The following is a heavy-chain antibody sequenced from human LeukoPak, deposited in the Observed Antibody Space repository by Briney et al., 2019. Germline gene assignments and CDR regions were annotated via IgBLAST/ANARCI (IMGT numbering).Heavy chain of an antibody. CDR1: GGTFSSYA. D-gene: IGHD4-17*01. V-gene: IGHV1-69*13. J-gene: IGHJ4*02. CDR2: IIPIFGTA. Sequence: PVTVSCKASGGTFSSYAISWVRQAPGQGLEWMGGIIPIFGTANYAQKFQGRVTITADESTSTACMELSSLRSEDTAVYYCAREVYGDYYFDYWGQGTLVTVSS. CDR3: AREVYGDYYFDY.